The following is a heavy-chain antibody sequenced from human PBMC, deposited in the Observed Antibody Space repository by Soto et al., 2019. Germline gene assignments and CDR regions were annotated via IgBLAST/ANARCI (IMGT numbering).Heavy chain of an antibody. CDR2: INPNSGGT. D-gene: IGHD6-13*01. V-gene: IGHV1-2*04. CDR1: GYTFTSYY. Sequence: AASVKVSCKASGYTFTSYYMHWVRQAPGQGLEWMGWINPNSGGTNYAQKFQGWVTMTRDTSISTAYMELSRLRSDDTAVYYCARGGIAALYWFDPWGQGTLVTVSS. J-gene: IGHJ5*02. CDR3: ARGGIAALYWFDP.